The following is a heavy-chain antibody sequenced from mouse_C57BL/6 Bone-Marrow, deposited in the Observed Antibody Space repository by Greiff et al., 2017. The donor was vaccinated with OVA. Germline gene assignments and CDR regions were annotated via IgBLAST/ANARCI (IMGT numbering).Heavy chain of an antibody. J-gene: IGHJ2*01. V-gene: IGHV1-5*01. CDR3: TSYCYDSYYFDY. D-gene: IGHD2-12*01. CDR2: LYPGNSDT. CDR1: GYTFTSYW. Sequence: VHVKQSGTVLARPGASVKMSCKTSGYTFTSYWMHWVKQRPGQGLEWIGALYPGNSDTCYNQKFKGKAKLTAVPSASTAYMALSSLTNEDSAVYYCTSYCYDSYYFDYWGQGTTLTVSS.